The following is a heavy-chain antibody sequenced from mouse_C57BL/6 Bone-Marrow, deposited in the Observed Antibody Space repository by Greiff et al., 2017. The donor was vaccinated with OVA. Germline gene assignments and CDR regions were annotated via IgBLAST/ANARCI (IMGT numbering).Heavy chain of an antibody. CDR2: IYPGSGNT. Sequence: QVQLQQSGPELVKPGASVKISCKASGYSFTSYYIHWVKQRPGQGLEWIGWIYPGSGNTKYNEKFKGKATLTADTSSSTAYMQLSSLTSEDSAVYYCARGGRVPNYYAMDYWGQGTSVTVSS. CDR1: GYSFTSYY. V-gene: IGHV1-66*01. J-gene: IGHJ4*01. CDR3: ARGGRVPNYYAMDY. D-gene: IGHD5-1*01.